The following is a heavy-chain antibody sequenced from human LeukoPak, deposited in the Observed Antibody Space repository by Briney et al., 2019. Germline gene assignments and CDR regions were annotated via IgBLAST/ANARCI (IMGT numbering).Heavy chain of an antibody. CDR2: INPNSGGT. Sequence: ASVKVSCKASGYTFTGYYMHWVRQAPGQGLEWMGRINPNSGGTNYAQKFQGRVTMARDTSISTAYMELSRLRSDDTAVYYCAGTTVTTVGFYWGQGTLVTVSS. CDR3: AGTTVTTVGFY. V-gene: IGHV1-2*06. CDR1: GYTFTGYY. J-gene: IGHJ4*02. D-gene: IGHD4-17*01.